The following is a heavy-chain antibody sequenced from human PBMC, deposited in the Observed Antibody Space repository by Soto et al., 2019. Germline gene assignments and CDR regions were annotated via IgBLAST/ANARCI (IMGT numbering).Heavy chain of an antibody. D-gene: IGHD2-2*01. CDR2: VKKDGSEK. Sequence: GGSLRLSCAASGFTFSSYWMSWVRQAPGRGLEWVANVKKDGSEKYYVDSVKGRFTISRDNAKNSLYLQMNSLRAEDTAVYYCAKEKISTSCCNWFDPWGQGTLVTVSS. V-gene: IGHV3-7*01. CDR1: GFTFSSYW. J-gene: IGHJ5*02. CDR3: AKEKISTSCCNWFDP.